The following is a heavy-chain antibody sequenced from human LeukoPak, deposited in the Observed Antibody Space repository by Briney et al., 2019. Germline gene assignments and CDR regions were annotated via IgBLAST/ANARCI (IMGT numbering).Heavy chain of an antibody. CDR1: GFTFSSYG. D-gene: IGHD3-10*01. J-gene: IGHJ4*02. CDR2: IWYDGSNK. V-gene: IGHV3-33*01. Sequence: GGFLRLSCAASGFTFSSYGMHWVRQAPGKGLEWVAVIWYDGSNKYYADSVKGRFTISRDNSKNTLYLQMNSLRAEDTAVYYCARVRGSGSYYLIYYWGEGTLVTVSS. CDR3: ARVRGSGSYYLIYY.